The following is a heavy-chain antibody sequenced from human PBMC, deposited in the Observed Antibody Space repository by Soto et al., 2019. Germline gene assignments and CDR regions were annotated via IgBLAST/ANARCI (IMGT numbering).Heavy chain of an antibody. J-gene: IGHJ4*02. CDR1: GYTFTSYD. Sequence: ASVKVSCKASGYTFTSYDINWVRQATGQGLEWMGWMNPNSGNTGYAQKFQGRVTMTRNTSISTAYMELSSLRSEDTAVYYCAREGGSGGSCYGGFDYWGQGTLVTVSS. CDR2: MNPNSGNT. V-gene: IGHV1-8*01. CDR3: AREGGSGGSCYGGFDY. D-gene: IGHD2-15*01.